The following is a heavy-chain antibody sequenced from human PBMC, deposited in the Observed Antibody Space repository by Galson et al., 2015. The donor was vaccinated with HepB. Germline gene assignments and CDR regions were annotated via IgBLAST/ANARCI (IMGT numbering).Heavy chain of an antibody. V-gene: IGHV1-69*13. J-gene: IGHJ4*02. D-gene: IGHD3-22*01. CDR2: IIPIFGTA. Sequence: SVKVSCKASGGTFSSYAISWVRQAPGQGLEWMGGIIPIFGTANYAQKFQGRVTITADESTSTAYMELSSLRSEDTAVYYCARGYYDSRGDRGFLFDYWGQGTLVTVSS. CDR3: ARGYYDSRGDRGFLFDY. CDR1: GGTFSSYA.